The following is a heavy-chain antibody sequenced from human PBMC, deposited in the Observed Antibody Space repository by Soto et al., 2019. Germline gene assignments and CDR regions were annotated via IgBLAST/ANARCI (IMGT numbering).Heavy chain of an antibody. CDR2: ISAYNGNT. J-gene: IGHJ5*02. CDR1: GYTFTSYG. D-gene: IGHD2-21*02. Sequence: QVQLVQSGAEVKKPGASVKVSCKASGYTFTSYGISWVRQAPGQGLEWMGGISAYNGNTNYAQKLQGRVNMTTDTATSTAYMELRSLRSDDTAVYYCAREYCGGDCYSRFNWFDPWGQGTLVTVSS. V-gene: IGHV1-18*01. CDR3: AREYCGGDCYSRFNWFDP.